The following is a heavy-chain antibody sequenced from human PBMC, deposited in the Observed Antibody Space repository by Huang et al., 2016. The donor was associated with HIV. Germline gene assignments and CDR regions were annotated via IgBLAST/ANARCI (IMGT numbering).Heavy chain of an antibody. CDR2: IRNDGMKK. Sequence: VQLIESGGGVVQPGKSLRLSCATSGFILSNYGLHWVRQATGKGVKWGAFIRNDGMKKNYADSVRGRFTVGRDNGNNTLFLQMRSLGVDDTAVYYCARGDYYDSSGYHPGYFDYWGQGILVTVSS. D-gene: IGHD3-22*01. CDR3: ARGDYYDSSGYHPGYFDY. V-gene: IGHV3-33*04. CDR1: GFILSNYG. J-gene: IGHJ4*02.